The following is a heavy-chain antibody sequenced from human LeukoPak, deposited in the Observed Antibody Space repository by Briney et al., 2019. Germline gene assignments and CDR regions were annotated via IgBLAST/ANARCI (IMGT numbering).Heavy chain of an antibody. J-gene: IGHJ4*02. CDR1: GFTFSRYG. CDR2: IWDDGSSK. D-gene: IGHD2-2*01. Sequence: GGSLRLSCAASGFTFSRYGMHWVRQAPGKGLEWVAVIWDDGSSKYYADSVKGRFTISRDNSKNTLYLEMNSLSVEDTAVYYCASRSPASDYWGQGTLVTVS. V-gene: IGHV3-33*01. CDR3: ASRSPASDY.